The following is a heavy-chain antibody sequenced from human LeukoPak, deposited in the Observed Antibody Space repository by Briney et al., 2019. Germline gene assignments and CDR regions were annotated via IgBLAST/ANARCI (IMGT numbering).Heavy chain of an antibody. D-gene: IGHD3-22*01. Sequence: PGGSLTLSCAASGFTFSSYAMSWVRQAPGKGLEWVSGISGSGGSTYYADSVKGPFTISRDNSKNTLYLQMNSLRAEDTAVYYCAKDYYYDSSGYYYFDNWGQGTLVTVSS. J-gene: IGHJ4*02. CDR3: AKDYYYDSSGYYYFDN. CDR2: ISGSGGST. CDR1: GFTFSSYA. V-gene: IGHV3-23*01.